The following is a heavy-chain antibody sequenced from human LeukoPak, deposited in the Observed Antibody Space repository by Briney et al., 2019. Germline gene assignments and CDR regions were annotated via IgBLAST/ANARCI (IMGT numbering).Heavy chain of an antibody. CDR3: ARDWRGSYFPDF. CDR1: GYTLTASF. V-gene: IGHV1-2*02. J-gene: IGHJ4*02. Sequence: ASVKVSCKTSGYTLTASFITGGGRPSEQGLGWWPWINPNSGGTKYSQQFQGRVTLTRDTSISTAYMDLSRLTSDDTAIYYCARDWRGSYFPDFWGQGTLVTVSS. CDR2: INPNSGGT. D-gene: IGHD1-26*01.